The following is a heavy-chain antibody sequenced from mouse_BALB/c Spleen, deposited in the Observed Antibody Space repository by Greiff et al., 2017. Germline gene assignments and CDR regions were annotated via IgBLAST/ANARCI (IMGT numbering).Heavy chain of an antibody. CDR2: IRNKANGYTT. D-gene: IGHD2-1*01. V-gene: IGHV7-3*02. J-gene: IGHJ1*01. CDR1: GFTFTDYY. CDR3: ARAYGNYGWYFDV. Sequence: EVKLMESGGGLVQPGGSLRLSCATSGFTFTDYYMSWVRQPPGKALEWLGFIRNKANGYTTEYSASVKGRFTISRDNSQSILYLQMNTLRAEDSATYYCARAYGNYGWYFDVWGAGTTVTVSS.